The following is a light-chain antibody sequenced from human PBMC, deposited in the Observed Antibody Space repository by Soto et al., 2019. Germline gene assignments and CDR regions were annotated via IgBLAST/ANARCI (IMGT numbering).Light chain of an antibody. V-gene: IGKV1-8*01. CDR3: QQYYSYPLT. CDR2: AAS. Sequence: AIRMTQSPSSFSASTGDRVTLTCRASQGISSYLAWYQQKPGKAPKLLIYAASTLQSGVPSRFSGSGSGTDFTLTISCLQSEDFATYYCQQYYSYPLTFGQGTKV. CDR1: QGISSY. J-gene: IGKJ1*01.